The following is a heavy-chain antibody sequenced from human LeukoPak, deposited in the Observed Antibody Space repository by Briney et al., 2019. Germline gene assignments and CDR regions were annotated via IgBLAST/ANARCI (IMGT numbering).Heavy chain of an antibody. CDR2: INAGNGNT. D-gene: IGHD6-19*01. CDR1: GYTFTSYA. J-gene: IGHJ4*02. CDR3: ARGGVKQWLVRVDFFDY. V-gene: IGHV1-3*01. Sequence: ASVKVSCKASGYTFTSYAMHWVRQAPGQRLEWMGWINAGNGNTKYSQKFQGRVTITRDTSASTAYMELSSLRSEDTAVYYCARGGVKQWLVRVDFFDYWGQGTLVTVSS.